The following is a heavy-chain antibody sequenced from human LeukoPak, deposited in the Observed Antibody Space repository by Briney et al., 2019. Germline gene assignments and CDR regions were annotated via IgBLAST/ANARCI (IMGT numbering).Heavy chain of an antibody. CDR1: GFTFSSYG. D-gene: IGHD3-9*01. CDR3: AKAYYDILAGWGGNALGI. V-gene: IGHV3-30*18. J-gene: IGHJ3*02. CDR2: ISYDGSNK. Sequence: TGGSLRLSCAASGFTFSSYGMHWVRQAPGKGLEWVAVISYDGSNKNYADSVKGRSTVSRDNSKNTLHLQMNSLRAEDTAVYHCAKAYYDILAGWGGNALGIWGQGTMVTVSS.